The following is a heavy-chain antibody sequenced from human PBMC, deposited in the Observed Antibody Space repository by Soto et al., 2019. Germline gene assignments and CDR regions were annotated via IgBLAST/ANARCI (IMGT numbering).Heavy chain of an antibody. V-gene: IGHV4-4*02. D-gene: IGHD3-3*01. CDR2: IYHSGST. Sequence: QVQLQESGPGLVKPSGTLSLTCAVSGGSISSSNWWSWVRQPPGKGLEWIGEIYHSGSTNYNPSLKSRVTISVDKSKNQFSLKLSSATAADTAVYYCARDSKYDFWSGYSNYFDYWGQGTLVTVSS. CDR1: GGSISSSNW. J-gene: IGHJ4*02. CDR3: ARDSKYDFWSGYSNYFDY.